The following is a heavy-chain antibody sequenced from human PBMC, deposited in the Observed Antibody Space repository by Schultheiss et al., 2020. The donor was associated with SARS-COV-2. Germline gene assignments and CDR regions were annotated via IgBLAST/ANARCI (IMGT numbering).Heavy chain of an antibody. J-gene: IGHJ6*02. CDR3: ASLYCTNGVCYRGYYGMDV. Sequence: GGSLSLSCAASGFTFSSYEMNWVRQAPGKGLEWVSYISSSGSTIYYADSVKGRFTISRDNAKNSLYLQMNSLRAEDTAVYYCASLYCTNGVCYRGYYGMDVWGQGTTVTVS. V-gene: IGHV3-48*03. D-gene: IGHD2-8*01. CDR2: ISSSGSTI. CDR1: GFTFSSYE.